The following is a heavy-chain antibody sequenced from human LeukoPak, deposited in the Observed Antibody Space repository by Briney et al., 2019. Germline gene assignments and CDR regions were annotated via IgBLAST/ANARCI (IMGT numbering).Heavy chain of an antibody. CDR2: IRGSGGST. Sequence: GGSLRLSCAASGFTFSSYAMSWVRQAPGKGLERVSAIRGSGGSTYYADSVKGRFTISRDNSKNTLYLQMNSLRAEDTAVYYCAKDGGITIFGVVIETFDYWGQGTLVTVSS. CDR1: GFTFSSYA. J-gene: IGHJ4*02. V-gene: IGHV3-23*01. D-gene: IGHD3-3*01. CDR3: AKDGGITIFGVVIETFDY.